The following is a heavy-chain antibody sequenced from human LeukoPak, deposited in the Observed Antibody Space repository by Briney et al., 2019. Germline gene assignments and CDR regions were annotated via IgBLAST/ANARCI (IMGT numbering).Heavy chain of an antibody. V-gene: IGHV3-30*04. CDR2: ISYDGSNK. CDR3: AKHRENYGDSCLDDY. Sequence: GGSLRLSCAASGFTFSSYAMHWVRQAPGKGLEWVAVISYDGSNKYYADSVKGRFTISRDNTKNTLYLQMNSLRAEDTAVYYCAKHRENYGDSCLDDYWGQGALVTVSS. D-gene: IGHD4-17*01. CDR1: GFTFSSYA. J-gene: IGHJ4*02.